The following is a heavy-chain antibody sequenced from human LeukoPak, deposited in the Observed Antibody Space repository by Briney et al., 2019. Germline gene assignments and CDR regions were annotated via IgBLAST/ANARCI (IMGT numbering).Heavy chain of an antibody. Sequence: PSGTLSLTCAVSGASISSGNWWSWIRQPPGKGLEWIGEINHSGSTNYNPSLKSRVTISVDTSKNQFSLKLSSVTAADTAVYYRARARRRVAAAGTFGYWGQGTLVTVSS. CDR1: GASISSGNW. CDR2: INHSGST. D-gene: IGHD6-13*01. CDR3: ARARRRVAAAGTFGY. V-gene: IGHV4-4*02. J-gene: IGHJ4*02.